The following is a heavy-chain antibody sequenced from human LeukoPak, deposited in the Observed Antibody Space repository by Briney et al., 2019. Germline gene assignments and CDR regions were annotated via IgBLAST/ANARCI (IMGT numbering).Heavy chain of an antibody. J-gene: IGHJ5*02. Sequence: SATLSLTCAVSGSSISSGYYWGWIRQPPGKGLEWVGSIYHSGSTYYNPSLKSRVTISVDTSKNQFSLKLSSVTAADTAVYYCARLTYGDYVWFDPWGQGTLVTVSS. CDR2: IYHSGST. V-gene: IGHV4-38-2*01. CDR1: GSSISSGYY. D-gene: IGHD4-17*01. CDR3: ARLTYGDYVWFDP.